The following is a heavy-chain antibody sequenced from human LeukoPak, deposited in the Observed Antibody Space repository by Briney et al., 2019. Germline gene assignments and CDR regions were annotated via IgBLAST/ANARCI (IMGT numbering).Heavy chain of an antibody. Sequence: SETLSLTCTVSGGSISSSSYYWGWIRQPPGKGLEWIGSIYYSGSTYYNPSLKSRVTISVDTSKNQFSLKLSSVTAADTAVYYCANLKPNYYDSSGYYSPYYFAYWGQGTLVTVSS. CDR1: GGSISSSSYY. V-gene: IGHV4-39*01. J-gene: IGHJ4*02. D-gene: IGHD3-22*01. CDR3: ANLKPNYYDSSGYYSPYYFAY. CDR2: IYYSGST.